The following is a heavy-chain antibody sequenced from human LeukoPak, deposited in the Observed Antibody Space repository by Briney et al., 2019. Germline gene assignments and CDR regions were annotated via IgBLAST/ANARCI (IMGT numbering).Heavy chain of an antibody. Sequence: SETLSLTCTVSGGSISSRRYYWGWIRQPLGQGLEWIGSIYNSGIMYYDPSLKSRVTISVDTSKNQFSLNLISVTAADTAVYYCARHVGRAGDEPYFDYWGQGALVTVSS. D-gene: IGHD2-21*02. V-gene: IGHV4-39*01. CDR1: GGSISSRRYY. CDR2: IYNSGIM. CDR3: ARHVGRAGDEPYFDY. J-gene: IGHJ4*02.